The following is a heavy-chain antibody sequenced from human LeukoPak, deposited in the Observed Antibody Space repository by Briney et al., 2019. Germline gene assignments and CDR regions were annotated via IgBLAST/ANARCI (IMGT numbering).Heavy chain of an antibody. Sequence: GGSLRLSCAASGFTFSSYAMSWVRQAPGKGLEWVSAISGSGGSTYCADSVKGRFTISRDNSKNTLYLQMNSLRAEDTAVYYCAKDCSSTSCYPDYWGQGTLVTVSS. CDR2: ISGSGGST. V-gene: IGHV3-23*01. D-gene: IGHD2-2*01. CDR1: GFTFSSYA. CDR3: AKDCSSTSCYPDY. J-gene: IGHJ4*02.